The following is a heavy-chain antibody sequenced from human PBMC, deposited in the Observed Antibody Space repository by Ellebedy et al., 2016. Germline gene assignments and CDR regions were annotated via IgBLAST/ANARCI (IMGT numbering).Heavy chain of an antibody. CDR1: AFTFSDYA. CDR3: ATGLHQYFDY. Sequence: GESLKISCAASAFTFSDYAMNWVRQAPGKGLEWVGRIRGNTDGGITEFPAPVKGRFSISRGDSKNTLNLQMISLKAEDTAVYYCATGLHQYFDYWGQGALVTVSS. CDR2: IRGNTDGGIT. J-gene: IGHJ4*02. V-gene: IGHV3-15*07.